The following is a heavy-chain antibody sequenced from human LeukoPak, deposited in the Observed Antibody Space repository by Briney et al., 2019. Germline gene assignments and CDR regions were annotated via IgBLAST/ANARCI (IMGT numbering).Heavy chain of an antibody. V-gene: IGHV3-48*01. D-gene: IGHD2-2*01. J-gene: IGHJ3*02. CDR3: ASQDVVVVPAAMAGDAFDI. Sequence: PGGSLRLSCAASGFTFSSYSMNWVRQAPGKGLEWVSYISSSSSTIYYADSVKGRFTISRDNAKNSLYLQMNSLRAEDTAVYYCASQDVVVVPAAMAGDAFDIWGQGTMVTVSS. CDR1: GFTFSSYS. CDR2: ISSSSSTI.